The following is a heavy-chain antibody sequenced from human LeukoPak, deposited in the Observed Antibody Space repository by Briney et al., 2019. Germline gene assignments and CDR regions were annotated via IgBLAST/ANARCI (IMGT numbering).Heavy chain of an antibody. Sequence: SETLSLTCTVSGGSISSRIYYWGWIRQPPGKGLEWIGSIYYSGSTYFNPSLSSRVTISVDTSKNQFSLKLSSVTAADTAVYYCARASGSRPFDYWGQGTLVTVSS. V-gene: IGHV4-39*01. CDR1: GGSISSRIYY. CDR2: IYYSGST. D-gene: IGHD1-26*01. J-gene: IGHJ4*02. CDR3: ARASGSRPFDY.